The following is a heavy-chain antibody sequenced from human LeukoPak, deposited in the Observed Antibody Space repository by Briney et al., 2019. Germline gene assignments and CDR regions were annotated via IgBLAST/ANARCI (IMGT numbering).Heavy chain of an antibody. D-gene: IGHD4-17*01. J-gene: IGHJ5*02. V-gene: IGHV3-9*01. CDR2: FNWNTGRI. Sequence: GGSLRLSCVASGFTFDDYAMHWVRQAPGKGLEWVSGFNWNTGRIGYADSVKGRFTISRDNAKKSLYLQMNSLRADDTAMYYCARDSESVTTYDSWFDPWGQGTLVTVSS. CDR3: ARDSESVTTYDSWFDP. CDR1: GFTFDDYA.